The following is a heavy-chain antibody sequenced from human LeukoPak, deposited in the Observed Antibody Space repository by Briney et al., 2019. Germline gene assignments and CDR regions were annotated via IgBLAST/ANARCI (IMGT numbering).Heavy chain of an antibody. D-gene: IGHD3-22*01. J-gene: IGHJ4*02. CDR2: IYSGGST. Sequence: PGGSLRLSCAASGFTVSSNYMSWVRQAPGKGLEWVSVIYSGGSTYYADSVKGRFTISRDNSKNTLYLQMNSLRAEDTAVYYCAKERADSSVPPGYWGQGTLVTVSS. CDR3: AKERADSSVPPGY. V-gene: IGHV3-66*01. CDR1: GFTVSSNY.